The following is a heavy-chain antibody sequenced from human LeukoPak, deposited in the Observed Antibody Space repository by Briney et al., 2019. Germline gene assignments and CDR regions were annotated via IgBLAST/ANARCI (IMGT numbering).Heavy chain of an antibody. J-gene: IGHJ4*02. CDR2: MNPNSGNT. Sequence: ASVKVSCKASGYTFTSYDINWVRQATGQGLEWMGWMNPNSGNTGYAQKFQGRVTMTRNTSISTAYMALSSLRSEDTAVYYCARGSKVWVRGVPGYWGQGTLVTVSS. D-gene: IGHD3-10*01. CDR1: GYTFTSYD. V-gene: IGHV1-8*01. CDR3: ARGSKVWVRGVPGY.